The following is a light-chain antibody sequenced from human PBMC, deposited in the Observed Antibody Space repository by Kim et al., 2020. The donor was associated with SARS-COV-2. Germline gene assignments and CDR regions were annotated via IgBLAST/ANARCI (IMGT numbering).Light chain of an antibody. J-gene: IGLJ2*01. Sequence: SSELTQDPAVSVALGQTVSITCQGDSLRSYYATWYQQKPGQAPILVIYGKNNRPSGIPDRFSGSSSGNTASLTITGTQTGDEADYYCNSRDSNDNVVFGGGTNLTVL. CDR3: NSRDSNDNVV. CDR2: GKN. CDR1: SLRSYY. V-gene: IGLV3-19*01.